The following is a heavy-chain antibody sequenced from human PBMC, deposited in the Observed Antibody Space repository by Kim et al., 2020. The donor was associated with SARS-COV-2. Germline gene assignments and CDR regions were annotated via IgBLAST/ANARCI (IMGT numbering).Heavy chain of an antibody. V-gene: IGHV1-69*13. CDR2: IIPIFGTA. Sequence: SVKVSCKASGGTFSSYAISWVRQAPGQGLEWMGGIIPIFGTANYAQKFQGRVTITADESTSTAYMELSSLRSEDTAVYYCAREMGYCSGGSCYSAVPPLVGRGYNWFDPWGQGTLVTVSS. CDR1: GGTFSSYA. J-gene: IGHJ5*02. CDR3: AREMGYCSGGSCYSAVPPLVGRGYNWFDP. D-gene: IGHD2-15*01.